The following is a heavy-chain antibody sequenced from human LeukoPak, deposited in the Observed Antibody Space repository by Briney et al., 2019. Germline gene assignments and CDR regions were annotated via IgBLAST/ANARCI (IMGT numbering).Heavy chain of an antibody. J-gene: IGHJ4*02. Sequence: ASVKVTCKASGYTFTSYGFNWVRQPPGQGLEWMGWISPYNGNTHYAQKFQGRVTMTTDTSTRTAYMELRSLRSDDTAVYYCARGPRIAARPSIDYWGQGTLVTVSS. CDR1: GYTFTSYG. D-gene: IGHD6-6*01. CDR2: ISPYNGNT. CDR3: ARGPRIAARPSIDY. V-gene: IGHV1-18*01.